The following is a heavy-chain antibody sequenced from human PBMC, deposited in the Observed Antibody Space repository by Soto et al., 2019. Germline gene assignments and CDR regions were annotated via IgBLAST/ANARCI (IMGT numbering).Heavy chain of an antibody. CDR1: GFSLSTSGVG. D-gene: IGHD3-16*02. CDR3: AHIPYDYVWGSYRSYYFDY. J-gene: IGHJ4*02. Sequence: QITLKESGPPLVKPTQTLTLTCTFSGFSLSTSGVGVGWIRQPPGKALEWLALIYWDDDKRYSPSLKSRLTITKDTSKNQVVLTMTNMDPVDTATYYCAHIPYDYVWGSYRSYYFDYWGQGTLVTVSS. V-gene: IGHV2-5*02. CDR2: IYWDDDK.